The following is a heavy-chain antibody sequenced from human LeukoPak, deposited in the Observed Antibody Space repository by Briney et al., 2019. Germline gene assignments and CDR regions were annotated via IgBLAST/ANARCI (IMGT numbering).Heavy chain of an antibody. CDR1: GFTFSSYA. Sequence: PGGSLRLSCAASGFTFSSYAMHWVRQAPGKGLEWVAVISYDGSNKYYADSVKGRFTISRDNSKNTLYLQMNSLRAEDTAVYYCARDQVSGAVAGYFDYWGQGTLVTVSS. J-gene: IGHJ4*02. CDR2: ISYDGSNK. D-gene: IGHD6-19*01. V-gene: IGHV3-30-3*01. CDR3: ARDQVSGAVAGYFDY.